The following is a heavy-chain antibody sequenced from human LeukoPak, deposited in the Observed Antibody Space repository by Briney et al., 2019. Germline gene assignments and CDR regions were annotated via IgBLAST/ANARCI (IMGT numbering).Heavy chain of an antibody. V-gene: IGHV3-9*01. CDR3: ARDSGWQQLANDAFDI. CDR1: GFTFDDYA. Sequence: PGGSLRLSCAASGFTFDDYAMHWVRQAPGKGLEWVSGISWNSGSIGYADSVKGRFTISRDNSKNTLYLQMNSLRAEDTAVYYCARDSGWQQLANDAFDIWGQGTMVTVSS. J-gene: IGHJ3*02. D-gene: IGHD6-13*01. CDR2: ISWNSGSI.